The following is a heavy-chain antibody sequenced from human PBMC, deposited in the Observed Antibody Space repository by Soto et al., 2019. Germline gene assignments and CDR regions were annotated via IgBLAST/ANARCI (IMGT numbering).Heavy chain of an antibody. CDR2: INPADSDI. CDR1: GYSFTSNW. Sequence: GESLKISCQGSGYSFTSNWIGWVRQMPGKGLEWMGIINPADSDIKYSPSFQGQVTISADKSIGTAYLQWSSLKASDTAVYYCARRTSTSGWRHYFDYWGQGALVTVSS. D-gene: IGHD6-19*01. J-gene: IGHJ4*02. V-gene: IGHV5-51*01. CDR3: ARRTSTSGWRHYFDY.